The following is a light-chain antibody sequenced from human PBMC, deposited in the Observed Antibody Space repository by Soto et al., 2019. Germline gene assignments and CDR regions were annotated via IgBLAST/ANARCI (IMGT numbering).Light chain of an antibody. J-gene: IGKJ1*01. Sequence: DVQLILTQSSVSASVGDRVTITYRASQSISVWLAWYQQKAGKAPNLLIYKASRLESGVPSRFSGSGSETEFTLTISGLQPGDSATYYCQQYNSYSPTFGQGTKVDIK. CDR1: QSISVW. V-gene: IGKV1-5*03. CDR2: KAS. CDR3: QQYNSYSPT.